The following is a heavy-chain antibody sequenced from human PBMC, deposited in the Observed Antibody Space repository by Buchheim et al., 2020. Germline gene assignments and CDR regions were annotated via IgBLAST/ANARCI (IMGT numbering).Heavy chain of an antibody. CDR2: IYYSGST. Sequence: QVQLQESGPGLVKPSETLSLTCTVSGGSISSYYWSWIRQPPGKGLEWIGYIYYSGSTNYNPSLKSRVTISVDTSKNQFSLKLSSVTAADTAVYYCARGERRGGYSYRYYYGMDAWGQGTT. D-gene: IGHD5-18*01. CDR3: ARGERRGGYSYRYYYGMDA. CDR1: GGSISSYY. V-gene: IGHV4-59*08. J-gene: IGHJ6*02.